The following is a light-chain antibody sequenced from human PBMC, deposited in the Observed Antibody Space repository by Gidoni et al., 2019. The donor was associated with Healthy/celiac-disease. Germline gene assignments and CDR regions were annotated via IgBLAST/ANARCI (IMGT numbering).Light chain of an antibody. CDR2: EVS. J-gene: IGLJ3*02. CDR1: SSAVGGYNY. V-gene: IGLV2-14*01. CDR3: SSYTSSSTLT. Sequence: QSALTQPASVSGSPGQSITISCTGTSSAVGGYNYVSWYQQHPGKAPKLMIYEVSNRPSGVSNRFSGSKSCNTASLTISGLKAEDESDYYRSSYTSSSTLTFGGGTKLTVL.